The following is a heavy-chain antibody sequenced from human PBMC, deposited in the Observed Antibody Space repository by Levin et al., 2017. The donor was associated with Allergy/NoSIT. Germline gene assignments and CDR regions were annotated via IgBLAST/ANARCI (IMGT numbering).Heavy chain of an antibody. J-gene: IGHJ4*02. V-gene: IGHV3-23*01. Sequence: PGGSLRLSCAASGFTFGSYAMSWVRQAPGKGLEWVSTTSGDGGVAYYADSVRGRFTVSRDNSKSTLYLQMSSLSAEDTAIYYCAKAAVTNSGIADYWGQGTLVTVSS. CDR1: GFTFGSYA. CDR3: AKAAVTNSGIADY. CDR2: TSGDGGVA. D-gene: IGHD4-17*01.